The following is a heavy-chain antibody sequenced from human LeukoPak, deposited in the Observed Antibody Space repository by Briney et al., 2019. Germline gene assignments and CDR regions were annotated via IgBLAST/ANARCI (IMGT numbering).Heavy chain of an antibody. CDR3: VKDRWVRRISMAGQDY. CDR1: GFTFSSYG. Sequence: PGGSLRLSCAVSGFTFSSYGMHWVRQAPGKGLEWLAVIWNDGSNKYYADSVKGRFTISRDNSKNTLYLQMNSLRAEDTAVYYCVKDRWVRRISMAGQDYWGQGTLVTVSS. V-gene: IGHV3-33*03. CDR2: IWNDGSNK. D-gene: IGHD6-19*01. J-gene: IGHJ4*02.